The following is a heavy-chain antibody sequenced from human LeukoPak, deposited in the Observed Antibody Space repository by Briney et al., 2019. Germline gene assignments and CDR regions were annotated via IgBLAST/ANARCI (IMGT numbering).Heavy chain of an antibody. CDR2: IYYSGST. Sequence: PSETLSLTCTVSGGSISSYYWSWIRQPPGKGLEWIGSIYYSGSTYYNPSLKSRVTISVDTSKNQFSLKLSSVTAADTAVYYCARHLAENGGSSWYRYYYMDVWGKGTTVTVSS. D-gene: IGHD6-13*01. CDR3: ARHLAENGGSSWYRYYYMDV. J-gene: IGHJ6*03. V-gene: IGHV4-39*01. CDR1: GGSISSYY.